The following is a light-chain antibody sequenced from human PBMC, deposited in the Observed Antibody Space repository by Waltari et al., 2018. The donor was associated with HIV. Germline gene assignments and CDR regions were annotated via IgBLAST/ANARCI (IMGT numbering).Light chain of an antibody. Sequence: QSVLTQPPSASATPGPRVTIPCSGSSSNIGSNSVHWYQQLPGTAPKVFIHSNNQRPSGVPDRFSGSRSGTSASLAISGLQSEDEADYYCSAWDDSLKGHVFGGGTKLTVL. CDR2: SNN. V-gene: IGLV1-44*01. CDR3: SAWDDSLKGHV. CDR1: SSNIGSNS. J-gene: IGLJ3*02.